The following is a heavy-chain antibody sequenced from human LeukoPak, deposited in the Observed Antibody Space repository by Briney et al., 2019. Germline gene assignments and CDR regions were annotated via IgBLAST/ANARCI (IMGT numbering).Heavy chain of an antibody. J-gene: IGHJ4*02. D-gene: IGHD3-10*01. CDR1: GGSISSYY. CDR3: ARSHKRDLPGIDY. Sequence: SETLSLTCTVPGGSISSYYWSWIRQPPGKGLEWIGYIYYSGSTNYNPSLKSRVTISVDTSKNQFSLKLSSVTAADTAVYYCARSHKRDLPGIDYWGQGTLVTVSS. CDR2: IYYSGST. V-gene: IGHV4-59*01.